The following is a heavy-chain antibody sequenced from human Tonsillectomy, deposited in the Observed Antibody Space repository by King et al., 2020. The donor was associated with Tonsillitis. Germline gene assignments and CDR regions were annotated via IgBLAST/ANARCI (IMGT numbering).Heavy chain of an antibody. J-gene: IGHJ4*02. Sequence: QLVQSGAEVKKPGSSVKVSCKASGGTFSSYAISWVRQAPGQGLEWMGGIIPIFGTANYAEKFQGRVTITADESTSTAYMDLSRLRSEDTAVYYCAPRGYCSGGSCYVAGYWGQGTLVTVSS. V-gene: IGHV1-69*12. CDR2: IIPIFGTA. CDR1: GGTFSSYA. D-gene: IGHD2-15*01. CDR3: APRGYCSGGSCYVAGY.